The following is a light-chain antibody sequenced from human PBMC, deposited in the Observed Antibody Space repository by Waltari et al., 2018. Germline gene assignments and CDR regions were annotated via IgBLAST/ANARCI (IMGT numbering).Light chain of an antibody. CDR2: KAA. J-gene: IGKJ2*01. V-gene: IGKV1-5*03. CDR1: QSIDIW. CDR3: QQYNNYPMYT. Sequence: DIQMTQSPSTLFASVGDRVTITCRASQSIDIWLAWDQQKPGTVPKLLIYKAASLESGVPSRFSGSGSGTEFTLTISSLQPDDFATYYCQQYNNYPMYTFGQGTKLEIK.